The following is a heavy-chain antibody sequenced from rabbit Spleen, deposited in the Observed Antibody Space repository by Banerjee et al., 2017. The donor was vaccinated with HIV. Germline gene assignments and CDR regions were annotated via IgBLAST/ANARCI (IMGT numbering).Heavy chain of an antibody. J-gene: IGHJ6*01. D-gene: IGHD7-1*01. V-gene: IGHV1S40*01. CDR3: ARFYAGYGDFGFAAM. Sequence: QSLEESGGDLVKPGASLTLTCTASGVSFSSNSYMCWVRQAPGKGLEWIACIDSGSSGFTYFATWAKGRFTCSKTSSTTVTLQMTSLTAADTATYFCARFYAGYGDFGFAAMWGPGTLGHRL. CDR1: GVSFSSNSY. CDR2: IDSGSSGFT.